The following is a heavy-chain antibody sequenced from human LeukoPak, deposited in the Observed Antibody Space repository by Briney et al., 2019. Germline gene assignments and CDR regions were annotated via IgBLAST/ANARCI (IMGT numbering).Heavy chain of an antibody. CDR2: IKQDGSEK. V-gene: IGHV3-7*01. CDR1: GFTFSSYW. J-gene: IGHJ4*02. D-gene: IGHD6-19*01. CDR3: ARDSRATSGWKTFDY. Sequence: GGSLRLSCAASGFTFSSYWMSWVRQAPGKGLEWVANIKQDGSEKYYVDSVKGRFTISRDNAKNSLYLQRNSLRAEDTAVYYCARDSRATSGWKTFDYWGQGTLVTVSS.